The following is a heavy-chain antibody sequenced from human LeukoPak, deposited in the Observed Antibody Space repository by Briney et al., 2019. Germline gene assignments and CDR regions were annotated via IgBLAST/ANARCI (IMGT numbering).Heavy chain of an antibody. Sequence: GGSLRLSCAASGFTFSSYAMSWVRQAPGKGLEWVSAISGSGGSTYYADSVKGRFTISRDNSKNTLYLQMHSLRAEDTAVYYCAKGYYYDSSGYYDYWGQGTLVTVSS. CDR3: AKGYYYDSSGYYDY. D-gene: IGHD3-22*01. CDR1: GFTFSSYA. CDR2: ISGSGGST. J-gene: IGHJ4*02. V-gene: IGHV3-23*01.